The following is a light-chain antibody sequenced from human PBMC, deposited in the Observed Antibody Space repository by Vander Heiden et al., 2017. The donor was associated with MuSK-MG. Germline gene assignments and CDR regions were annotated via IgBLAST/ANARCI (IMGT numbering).Light chain of an antibody. J-gene: IGKJ4*01. CDR1: PSISRW. V-gene: IGKV1-5*03. CDR3: QQYKSYSPLT. CDR2: KAS. Sequence: DIARTQSPSTLSAAVGDRVTITCRASPSISRWLAWYQQKPGKAPTLLISKASTSESGVGSRFGGSEYGTEFTLTISSRQQDHFAPYYCQQYKSYSPLTFGGRTQVEIK.